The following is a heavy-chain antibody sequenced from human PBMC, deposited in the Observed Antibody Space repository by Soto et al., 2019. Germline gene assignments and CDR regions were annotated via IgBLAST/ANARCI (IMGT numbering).Heavy chain of an antibody. Sequence: ASVKVSCKVSGYTLTEVSIHWVRQAPGKGLEWMGGLDPENDETNYAQRFQGRFTMTEDSSTDTAFMELHSLRSDDTAVYYCTTAAFCSGATCYSGHNWFDPWGQGTLVTVSS. CDR1: GYTLTEVS. D-gene: IGHD2-15*01. J-gene: IGHJ5*02. CDR3: TTAAFCSGATCYSGHNWFDP. V-gene: IGHV1-24*01. CDR2: LDPENDET.